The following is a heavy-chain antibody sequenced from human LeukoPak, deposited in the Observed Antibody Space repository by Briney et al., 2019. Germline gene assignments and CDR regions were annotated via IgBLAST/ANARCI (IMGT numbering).Heavy chain of an antibody. D-gene: IGHD3-10*01. CDR3: ARERYYFGSGSNVNVIDYFDY. CDR2: ISSSSSNI. CDR1: GFTFSSYS. V-gene: IGHV3-48*04. J-gene: IGHJ4*02. Sequence: GGSLRLSCAASGFTFSSYSMNWVRQAPGKGLEWVSYISSSSSNIYYADSVKGRFTISRDNAKNSLYLQMNSLRAEDTAVYYCARERYYFGSGSNVNVIDYFDYWGEGTLVTVSS.